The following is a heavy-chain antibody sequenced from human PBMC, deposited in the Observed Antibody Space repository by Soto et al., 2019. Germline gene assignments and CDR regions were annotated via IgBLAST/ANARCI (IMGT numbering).Heavy chain of an antibody. V-gene: IGHV3-30*03. CDR1: GFSFNTFG. D-gene: IGHD3-10*01. J-gene: IGHJ4*02. CDR2: ISYDGSDK. Sequence: QVQLVESGGAVVQPGRSLRLSCAASGFSFNTFGMHWVRQAPGKGLEWLTVISYDGSDKYYAGSVEGRFIISRDNSENTLYLQMNSLRPDDTAVYYCARGPYYGSGTLDYWGQGTLVTVSS. CDR3: ARGPYYGSGTLDY.